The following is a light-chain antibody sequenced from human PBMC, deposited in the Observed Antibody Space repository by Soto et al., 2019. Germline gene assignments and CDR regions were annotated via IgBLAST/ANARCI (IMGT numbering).Light chain of an antibody. CDR1: QSVSSN. Sequence: EIEMTQSPATLYVSPGERATLSCRASQSVSSNLAWYQQKPGQAPGLLIYGASTRATGIPARFSGSGSGTEFTLTISSLQSEDFAVYYCQQYGSSPRTFGQGTKVDIK. J-gene: IGKJ1*01. CDR3: QQYGSSPRT. V-gene: IGKV3-15*01. CDR2: GAS.